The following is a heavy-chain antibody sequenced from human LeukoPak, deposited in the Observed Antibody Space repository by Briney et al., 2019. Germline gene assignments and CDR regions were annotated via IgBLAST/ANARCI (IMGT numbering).Heavy chain of an antibody. CDR1: GGSISSYY. CDR3: ARDGRDGYNQLHY. D-gene: IGHD5-24*01. Sequence: SETLSLTCTVSGGSISSYYWSWIRQPPGKGLEGIGYIYYSGSTNYNPSLKSRVTISVDTAKNQFPLKLSSVTAADTAVYYCARDGRDGYNQLHYWGQGTLVTVSS. CDR2: IYYSGST. J-gene: IGHJ4*02. V-gene: IGHV4-59*01.